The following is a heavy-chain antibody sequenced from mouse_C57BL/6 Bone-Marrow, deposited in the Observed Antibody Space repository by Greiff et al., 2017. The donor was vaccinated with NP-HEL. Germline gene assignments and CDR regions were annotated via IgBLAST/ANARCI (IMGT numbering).Heavy chain of an antibody. D-gene: IGHD4-1*01. J-gene: IGHJ2*01. Sequence: QVHVKQSGAELVKPGASVKMSCKASGYTFTSYWITWVKQRPGQGLEWIGDIYPGSGSTNYNEKFKSKATLTVDTSSSTAYMQLSSLTSEDSAVYYCASGKGYWGQGTTLTVSS. CDR3: ASGKGY. V-gene: IGHV1-55*01. CDR1: GYTFTSYW. CDR2: IYPGSGST.